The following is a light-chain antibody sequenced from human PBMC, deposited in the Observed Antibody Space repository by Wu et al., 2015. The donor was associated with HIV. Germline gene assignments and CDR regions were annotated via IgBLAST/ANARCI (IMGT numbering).Light chain of an antibody. Sequence: EIVLTQSPVTLSVSPGESVTLSCRASQTVKNNLAWSQQRPGQAPRLLIYDSSTRATGIPARFSGRGSGTEFTLTISSMQSGDFAVYYCHQYNDWPQTFGQGTKVEI. V-gene: IGKV3-15*01. CDR1: QTVKNN. CDR3: HQYNDWPQT. CDR2: DSS. J-gene: IGKJ1*01.